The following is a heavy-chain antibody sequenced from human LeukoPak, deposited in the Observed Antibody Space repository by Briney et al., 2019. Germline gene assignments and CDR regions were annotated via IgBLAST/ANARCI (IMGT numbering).Heavy chain of an antibody. CDR3: AKDDYGDYTPDY. CDR2: IIPIFGTA. Sequence: ASVKVSCKASGGTFSSYAISWVRQAPGQGLEWMGGIIPIFGTANYAQRFQGRVTITADESTSTAYMELSSLRAEDTAVYYCAKDDYGDYTPDYWGQGTLVTVSS. CDR1: GGTFSSYA. D-gene: IGHD4-17*01. V-gene: IGHV1-69*13. J-gene: IGHJ4*02.